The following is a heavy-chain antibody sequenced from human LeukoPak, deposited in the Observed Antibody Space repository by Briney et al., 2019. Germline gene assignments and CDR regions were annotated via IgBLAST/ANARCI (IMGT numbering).Heavy chain of an antibody. D-gene: IGHD3-22*01. J-gene: IGHJ4*02. CDR2: IYSGGST. CDR1: GFTFSSNY. Sequence: PGGSLRLSCAASGFTFSSNYMSWVRQAPGKGLEWVSVIYSGGSTYYADSVKGRFTISRDNSKNTLYLQMNSLRAEDTAVYYCARASRVVHYYYDSSGYYYYFDYWGQGTLVTVSS. CDR3: ARASRVVHYYYDSSGYYYYFDY. V-gene: IGHV3-53*01.